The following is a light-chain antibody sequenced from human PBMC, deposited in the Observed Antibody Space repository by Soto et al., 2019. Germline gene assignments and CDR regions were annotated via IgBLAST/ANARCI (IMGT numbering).Light chain of an antibody. CDR3: QQYRSSWT. CDR2: DAS. Sequence: DIKMSQSPATLSASVGDRVIITCRASQSISNWLAWYQQKPGKVPNLLIYDASHLESGVPSRFSGSGSGTEFTLTISSLQPYDFATYYCQQYRSSWTFGQGTKV. CDR1: QSISNW. V-gene: IGKV1-5*01. J-gene: IGKJ1*01.